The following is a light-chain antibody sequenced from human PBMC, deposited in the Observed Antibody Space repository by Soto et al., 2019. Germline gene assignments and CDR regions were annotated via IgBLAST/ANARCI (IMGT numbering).Light chain of an antibody. CDR1: RSNIGKDF. CDR3: GTWDGGLTAGV. V-gene: IGLV1-51*01. CDR2: DNN. Sequence: QSVLTQPPSASAAPGQKVTISCSGTRSNIGKDFVSWYQQLPGRAPKLLIYDNNKRPSGIPDRFSASKSGTSATLDIAGLQTGDEAVYYCGTWDGGLTAGVFGGGTKLTVL. J-gene: IGLJ3*02.